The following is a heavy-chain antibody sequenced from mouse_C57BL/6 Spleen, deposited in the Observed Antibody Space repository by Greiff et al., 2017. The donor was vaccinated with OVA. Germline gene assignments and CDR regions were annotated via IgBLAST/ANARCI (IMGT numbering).Heavy chain of an antibody. CDR2: ISSGGSYT. V-gene: IGHV5-6*01. CDR1: GFTFSSYG. Sequence: EVQVVESGGDLVKPGGSLKLSCAASGFTFSSYGMSWVRQTPDKRLEWVATISSGGSYTYYPDSVKGRFNISRDKATNTLYLQRSSLTSEDTAVYYCARQPYDGYYGFAYWGQGTLVTVSA. D-gene: IGHD2-3*01. CDR3: ARQPYDGYYGFAY. J-gene: IGHJ3*01.